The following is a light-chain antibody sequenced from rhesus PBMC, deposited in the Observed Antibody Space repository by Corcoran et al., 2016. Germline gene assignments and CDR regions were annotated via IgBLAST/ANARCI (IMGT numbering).Light chain of an antibody. Sequence: DIVMTQTPLSLPVTPGEPASISCRSSQSLLDREDGNTYWDWYLQKTGQSPQLLLYEVSNRAAGVPDRFSGDGSDTDFKLKIRRVEADDVGVYYCMQAQGFPPTFGQVTKVEIK. CDR2: EVS. CDR1: QSLLDREDGNTY. J-gene: IGKJ1*01. CDR3: MQAQGFPPT. V-gene: IGKV2-104*02.